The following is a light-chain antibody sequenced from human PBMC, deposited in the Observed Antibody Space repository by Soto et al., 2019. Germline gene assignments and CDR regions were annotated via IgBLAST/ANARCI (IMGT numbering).Light chain of an antibody. J-gene: IGLJ1*01. V-gene: IGLV2-14*03. CDR1: SSDVGGYNY. CDR2: DVS. Sequence: QSALTQPASLSGSPGQSITISCTGTSSDVGGYNYVSWYQQHPGKAPKLMIYDVSNRPSGVSNRFSGSKSGNTASLTISGLQAEDAADYYCSSYSAISTTHYVFGTGTKVTVL. CDR3: SSYSAISTTHYV.